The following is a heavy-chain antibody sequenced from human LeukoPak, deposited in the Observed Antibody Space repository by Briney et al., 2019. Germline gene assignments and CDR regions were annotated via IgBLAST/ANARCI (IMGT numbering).Heavy chain of an antibody. Sequence: PGGSLRLSCAASGFTFSSYSMNWVRQAPGKGLEWVSSISSSSSYIYYADSVKGRFTISRDNAKSSLYLQMNSLRAEDTAVYYCARAERYSSGNAQNKGLVDYWGQGTLVTVSS. J-gene: IGHJ4*02. CDR3: ARAERYSSGNAQNKGLVDY. V-gene: IGHV3-21*01. D-gene: IGHD6-19*01. CDR2: ISSSSSYI. CDR1: GFTFSSYS.